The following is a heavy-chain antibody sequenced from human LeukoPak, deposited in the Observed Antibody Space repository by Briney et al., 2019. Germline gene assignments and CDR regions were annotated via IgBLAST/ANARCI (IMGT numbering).Heavy chain of an antibody. CDR1: GFTFSSYE. CDR3: ARGDKQLVFNRNKGGFDP. CDR2: ISSSGSTI. V-gene: IGHV3-48*03. D-gene: IGHD1-14*01. Sequence: GGSLRLSCAASGFTFSSYEVNWVRQAPGKGLEWVSYISSSGSTIYYADSVKGRFTISRDNAKNSLYLQMNSLRAEDTAVYYCARGDKQLVFNRNKGGFDPWGQGTLVTVSS. J-gene: IGHJ5*02.